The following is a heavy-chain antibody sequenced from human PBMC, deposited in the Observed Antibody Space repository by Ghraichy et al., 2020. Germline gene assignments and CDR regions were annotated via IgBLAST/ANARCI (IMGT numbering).Heavy chain of an antibody. J-gene: IGHJ5*02. CDR1: GFTFSSYS. D-gene: IGHD3-9*01. V-gene: IGHV3-21*01. Sequence: LSLTCAASGFTFSSYSMNWVRQAPGKGLEWVSSISSSSSYIYYADSVKGRFTISRDNAKNSLYLQMNSLRAEDTAVYYCARELTGYDNWFDPWGQGTLVTVSS. CDR3: ARELTGYDNWFDP. CDR2: ISSSSSYI.